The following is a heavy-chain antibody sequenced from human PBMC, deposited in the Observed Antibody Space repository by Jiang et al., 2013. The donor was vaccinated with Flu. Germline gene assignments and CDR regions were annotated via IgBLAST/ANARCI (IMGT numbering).Heavy chain of an antibody. CDR3: ARLGTNSGTVDY. D-gene: IGHD4/OR15-4a*01. CDR2: IHYNGNT. CDR1: GGSISTSRHS. Sequence: ETLSLTCTVSGGSISTSRHSWGWIRQPPGKGLEWVGTIHYNGNTFYNPSLKSRVTISIDTSRNQFSLKLSSVTATDTAIFYCARLGTNSGTVDYWGQGILVTVSS. V-gene: IGHV4-39*01. J-gene: IGHJ4*02.